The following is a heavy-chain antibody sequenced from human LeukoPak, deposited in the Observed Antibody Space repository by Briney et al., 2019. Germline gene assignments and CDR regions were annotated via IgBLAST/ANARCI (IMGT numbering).Heavy chain of an antibody. CDR1: GFTFSSYW. CDR3: ARDVLLWCGEGGMDV. V-gene: IGHV3-74*01. CDR2: INSDGSST. J-gene: IGHJ6*02. D-gene: IGHD3-10*01. Sequence: PGGSLRLSCAASGFTFSSYWMHWVRQAPGKGLVWVSRINSDGSSTSYADSVKGRFTISRGNAKNTLYLQMNSLRAEDTAVYYCARDVLLWCGEGGMDVWGQGTTVTVSS.